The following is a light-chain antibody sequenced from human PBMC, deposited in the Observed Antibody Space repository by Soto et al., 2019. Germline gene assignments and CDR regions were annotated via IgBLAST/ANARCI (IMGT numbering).Light chain of an antibody. CDR3: QQYGSSPGT. V-gene: IGKV3-20*01. Sequence: IVLTQSPGTLSLSPGERATLSCRASQSVSSSYLAWYQQKPGQAPRLLIYGASSRAIGIPDRFSGSGSGTDFTLTISRLEPEDFAVYYCQQYGSSPGTFGQGTKVDI. CDR1: QSVSSSY. J-gene: IGKJ1*01. CDR2: GAS.